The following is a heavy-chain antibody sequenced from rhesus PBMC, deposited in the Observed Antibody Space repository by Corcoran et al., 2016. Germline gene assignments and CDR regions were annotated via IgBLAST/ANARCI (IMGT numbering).Heavy chain of an antibody. CDR1: GGSISSNY. CDR3: ARHDYEDDSTI. Sequence: QLQLQESGPGLVKPSETLSVTCAVSGGSISSNYWSWIRQPPGKGLEWIGRIYGSDSSTNANPSLKSRVTLSVDTSKNQLSLKLSSVTAADTAVYYCARHDYEDDSTIWGQGVLVTVSS. J-gene: IGHJ4*01. D-gene: IGHD3-9*01. CDR2: IYGSDSST. V-gene: IGHV4-169*01.